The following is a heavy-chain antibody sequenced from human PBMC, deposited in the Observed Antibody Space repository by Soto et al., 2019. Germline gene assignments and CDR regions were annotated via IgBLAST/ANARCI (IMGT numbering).Heavy chain of an antibody. D-gene: IGHD3-10*02. CDR1: GFTFSDYY. CDR3: ARDLGMYGGNSWYFDL. Sequence: QVQLVESGGGLVKPGGSLRLSCAASGFTFSDYYMSWIRQAPGKGLEWVSYISSRGSTIYYADSVKGRFTISRDSAKNPLYLQMNRLRAEDTAVYYCARDLGMYGGNSWYFDLWGRGTLVTVSS. V-gene: IGHV3-11*01. J-gene: IGHJ2*01. CDR2: ISSRGSTI.